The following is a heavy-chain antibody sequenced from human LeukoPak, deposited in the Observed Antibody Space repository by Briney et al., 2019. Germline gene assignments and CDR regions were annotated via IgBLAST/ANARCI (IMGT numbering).Heavy chain of an antibody. V-gene: IGHV3-7*01. Sequence: GGSLRLSCAASGFTFSSYWMSWVRQAPGKGLEWVANIKQDGSEKYYVDSVKGRFTISRDNAKNSLYLQMNSLRAEDTAVYYCARDYDFWSGYSFDYWGQGTLVTVSS. CDR2: IKQDGSEK. D-gene: IGHD3-3*01. J-gene: IGHJ4*02. CDR3: ARDYDFWSGYSFDY. CDR1: GFTFSSYW.